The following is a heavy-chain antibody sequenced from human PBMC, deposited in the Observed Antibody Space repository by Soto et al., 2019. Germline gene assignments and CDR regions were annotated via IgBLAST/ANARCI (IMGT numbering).Heavy chain of an antibody. V-gene: IGHV3-21*02. D-gene: IGHD1-1*01. CDR3: ASSTWMDWFDP. Sequence: EVQLVESGGGLVKPGGSLRLSCAASGLTSSNYAMNWVRQAPGKGLEWVSSISSSSTYIYYADSVKGRFTISRDNAKNPLYLQMNSLRAEDTAVYYCASSTWMDWFDPWGQGTLVTVSS. CDR2: ISSSSTYI. J-gene: IGHJ5*02. CDR1: GLTSSNYA.